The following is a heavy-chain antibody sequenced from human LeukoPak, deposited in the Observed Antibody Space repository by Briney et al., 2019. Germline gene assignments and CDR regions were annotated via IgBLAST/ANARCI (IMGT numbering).Heavy chain of an antibody. CDR1: GGPISSGGYY. Sequence: SETLSLTCTVSGGPISSGGYYWSWIRQHPGKGLEWIGYIYYSGSTYYNPSLKSRVTISVDTSKNQFSLKLSSVTAADTAVYYCARGEDTAMVSAYGMDVWGQGTTVTVSS. D-gene: IGHD5-18*01. CDR2: IYYSGST. CDR3: ARGEDTAMVSAYGMDV. J-gene: IGHJ6*02. V-gene: IGHV4-31*03.